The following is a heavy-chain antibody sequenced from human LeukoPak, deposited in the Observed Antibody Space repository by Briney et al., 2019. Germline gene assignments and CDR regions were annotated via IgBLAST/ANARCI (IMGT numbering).Heavy chain of an antibody. CDR2: VYPGDSYI. CDR3: ATTLGHCTSTSCSLYY. V-gene: IGHV5-51*01. J-gene: IGHJ4*02. Sequence: GESLKISCKGSGYIFIDWVRQMPGKGLEWVGIVYPGDSYIRYSLSFQGQVTISADKSIGTAYLQWNSLKASDTAMYYCATTLGHCTSTSCSLYYWGQGTLVTVSS. CDR1: GYIF. D-gene: IGHD2-2*01.